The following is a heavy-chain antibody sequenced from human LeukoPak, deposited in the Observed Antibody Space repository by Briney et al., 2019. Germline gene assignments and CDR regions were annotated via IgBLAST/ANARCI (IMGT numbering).Heavy chain of an antibody. CDR3: AKGRGYCTNGVCYIRPYYYYGMDV. D-gene: IGHD2-8*01. V-gene: IGHV3-74*01. CDR2: INSDGSST. Sequence: PGGSLRLSCAASGFTFSSHWMHWVRQAPGKGLLWISLINSDGSSTTYADSVKGRFTISRDNAKNTLYLQMNSLRAEDTAVYYCAKGRGYCTNGVCYIRPYYYYGMDVWGQGTTVTVSS. CDR1: GFTFSSHW. J-gene: IGHJ6*02.